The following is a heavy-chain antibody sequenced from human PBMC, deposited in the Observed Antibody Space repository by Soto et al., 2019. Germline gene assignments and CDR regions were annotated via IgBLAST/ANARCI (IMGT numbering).Heavy chain of an antibody. J-gene: IGHJ6*02. V-gene: IGHV4-31*03. D-gene: IGHD1-26*01. CDR1: VGSISSGGYY. Sequence: SETLSLTCTFSVGSISSGGYYWSWIRQHPGKGLEWIGYIYYSGSTYYNPSLKSRVTISVDTSKNQFSLKLSSVTAAETAVYECARVFWYSGSSQPQPYGMDVWGQGTTVTVSS. CDR2: IYYSGST. CDR3: ARVFWYSGSSQPQPYGMDV.